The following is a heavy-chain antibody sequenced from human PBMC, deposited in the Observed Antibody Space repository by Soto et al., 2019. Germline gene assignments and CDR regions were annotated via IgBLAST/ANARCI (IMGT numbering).Heavy chain of an antibody. D-gene: IGHD3-16*01. CDR2: IKSKTDGGTT. J-gene: IGHJ3*02. V-gene: IGHV3-15*01. Sequence: GGSLRLSCAASGFTFSNAWMSWVRQAPGKGLEWVGRIKSKTDGGTTDYAAPVKGRFTISRDDSKNTLYLQMNSLKTEDTAVDDCSTGTGERPADEAVDNWGQGTMVTVSS. CDR1: GFTFSNAW. CDR3: STGTGERPADEAVDN.